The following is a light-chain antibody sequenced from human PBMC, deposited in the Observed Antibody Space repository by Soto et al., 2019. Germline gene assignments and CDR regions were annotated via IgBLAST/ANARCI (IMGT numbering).Light chain of an antibody. Sequence: DIQMTQSPSSLSASVGDRVTISCRASQSISTYLNWYRQKPGKAPELLIYAASSLQTGVPSRFSGSGSGTDFTLTINNLQPEDFSSYYCQQSYSSPNTFGQGTKLEI. CDR3: QQSYSSPNT. CDR1: QSISTY. CDR2: AAS. J-gene: IGKJ2*01. V-gene: IGKV1-39*01.